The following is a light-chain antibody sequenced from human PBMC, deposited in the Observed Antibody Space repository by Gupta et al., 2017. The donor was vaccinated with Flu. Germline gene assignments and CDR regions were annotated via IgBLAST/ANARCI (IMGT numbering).Light chain of an antibody. V-gene: IGLV1-44*01. CDR3: AAWDDSLSGWV. CDR2: SNN. Sequence: SSFNIGSNTVNWYQHLPGTAPKLLIYSNNQRPSGVPDRCSGSKSATSASLAIGGLQSAEEADYYCAAWDDSLSGWVFGGGTKLTVL. J-gene: IGLJ3*02. CDR1: SFNIGSNT.